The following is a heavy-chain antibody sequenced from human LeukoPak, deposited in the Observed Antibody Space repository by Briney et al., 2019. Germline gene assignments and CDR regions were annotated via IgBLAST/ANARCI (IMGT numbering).Heavy chain of an antibody. D-gene: IGHD2-21*01. CDR3: AIVSGGNVVVIAPGAFDI. CDR2: IYSGGTT. Sequence: GGSLRLSCAASGFTVSSNYMSWVRQAPGKGLEWVSVIYSGGTTYYADSVKGRFTISRDNSKNTLYLQMNSLRVEDTAVYYCAIVSGGNVVVIAPGAFDIWGQGTMVTVSS. CDR1: GFTVSSNY. J-gene: IGHJ3*02. V-gene: IGHV3-66*01.